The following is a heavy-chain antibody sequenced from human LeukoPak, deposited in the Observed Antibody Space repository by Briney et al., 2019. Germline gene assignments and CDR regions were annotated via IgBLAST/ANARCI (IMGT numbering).Heavy chain of an antibody. CDR3: AKGRDGYNRYDY. CDR1: GFTFSDYY. J-gene: IGHJ4*02. CDR2: ISSSGSTT. D-gene: IGHD5-24*01. Sequence: GGSLRLSCAASGFTFSDYYMSWIRQAPGKGLEWVSYISSSGSTTYYADSVKGRFTISRDNSKNTLYLQMNSLRAEDTAVYYCAKGRDGYNRYDYWGQGTLVTVSS. V-gene: IGHV3-11*01.